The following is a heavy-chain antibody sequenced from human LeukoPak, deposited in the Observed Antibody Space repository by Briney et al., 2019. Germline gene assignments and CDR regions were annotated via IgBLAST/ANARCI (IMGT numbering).Heavy chain of an antibody. CDR1: GYTFTSYV. D-gene: IGHD6-13*01. Sequence: ASVKVSCKASGYTFTSYVNWVRQATGQGLEWMGWMNPNSGNTGYAQKFQGRVTMTRNTSISTAYMELSSLRSEDTAVYYCARAGDSSSWPSYYYYYYMDVWGKGTTVTVS. CDR2: MNPNSGNT. J-gene: IGHJ6*03. CDR3: ARAGDSSSWPSYYYYYYMDV. V-gene: IGHV1-8*01.